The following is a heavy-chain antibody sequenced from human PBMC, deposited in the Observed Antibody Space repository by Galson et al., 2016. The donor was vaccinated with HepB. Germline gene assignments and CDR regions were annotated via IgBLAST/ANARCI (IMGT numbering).Heavy chain of an antibody. V-gene: IGHV3-23*01. CDR3: VKVFDQLKVWFDQ. D-gene: IGHD3-10*02. Sequence: SLRLSCAASGFMYRSYAMSWVRQAPGKGLEWVSVISSSGGTTFYGDSVKGRFSISRDNSQNTLDLQMNSLTPEDKDIYYCVKVFDQLKVWFDQWGRGTLVTVSS. J-gene: IGHJ5*02. CDR2: ISSSGGTT. CDR1: GFMYRSYA.